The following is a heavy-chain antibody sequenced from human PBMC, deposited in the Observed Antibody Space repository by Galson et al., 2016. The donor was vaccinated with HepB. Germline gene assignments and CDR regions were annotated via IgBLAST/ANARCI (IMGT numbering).Heavy chain of an antibody. Sequence: SLRLSCAASGFTFSNYAMTWVRQAPGKGLEWVSSLSGSGDKTYYADSVKGRFTISRDNFRNTLYLQVNSLGGEETGIYYCAKGPYYDFWSCYYLDYWGQGTLVTVSS. CDR2: LSGSGDKT. CDR1: GFTFSNYA. V-gene: IGHV3-23*01. D-gene: IGHD3-3*01. J-gene: IGHJ4*02. CDR3: AKGPYYDFWSCYYLDY.